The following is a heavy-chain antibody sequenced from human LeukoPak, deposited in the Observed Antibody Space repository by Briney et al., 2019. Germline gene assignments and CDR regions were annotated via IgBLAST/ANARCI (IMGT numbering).Heavy chain of an antibody. CDR3: ARDGGWEQTLEYYFDY. CDR2: INPSGGST. Sequence: ASVTVSCKASGYTFTSYYMHWVRQAPAQGLEWMGIINPSGGSTSYAQKFQGRVTMTRDTSTSTVYMELSSPRSEDTAVYYCARDGGWEQTLEYYFDYWGQGTLVTVSS. J-gene: IGHJ4*02. CDR1: GYTFTSYY. D-gene: IGHD1-26*01. V-gene: IGHV1-46*01.